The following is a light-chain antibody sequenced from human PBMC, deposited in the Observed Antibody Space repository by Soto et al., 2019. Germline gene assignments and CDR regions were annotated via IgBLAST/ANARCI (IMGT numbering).Light chain of an antibody. CDR1: QSISIW. Sequence: DIQMTQSPSTLSASVGDRVTITCRASQSISIWLAWYQQKPGKAPKILIYKASSLESGVPSRFSGSGSGAEFTLTISSLQPDDFATYYCQQYNSYPITFGQGTKVDIK. CDR2: KAS. CDR3: QQYNSYPIT. J-gene: IGKJ1*01. V-gene: IGKV1-5*03.